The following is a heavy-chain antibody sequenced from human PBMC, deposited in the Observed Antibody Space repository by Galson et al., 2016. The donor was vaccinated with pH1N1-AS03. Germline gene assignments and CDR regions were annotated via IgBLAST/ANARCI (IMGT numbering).Heavy chain of an antibody. CDR1: GYTFTGFF. CDR3: SSGFSY. Sequence: SVKVSCKASGYTFTGFFMHWVRQAPGQGLEWMGRINPNTGAANYAQKFQGRVTMTRDTSICTAYMDPVDTATYFCAQYSGSSGFSYWGQGTLVTVSS. V-gene: IGHV1-2*05. J-gene: IGHJ4*02. CDR2: INPNTGAA. D-gene: IGHD5-12*01.